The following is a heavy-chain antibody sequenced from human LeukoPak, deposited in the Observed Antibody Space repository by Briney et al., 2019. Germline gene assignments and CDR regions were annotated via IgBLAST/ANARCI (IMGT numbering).Heavy chain of an antibody. Sequence: SETLSLTCAVYGGSIRGYYWSWIRQPPGKGLEWIGEINHSGSTNYNPSLKSRVTISVDTSKNQFSLKLSSVTAADTAVYYCARTVLRPRYYYYYYMDVWGKGTTVTVSS. CDR1: GGSIRGYY. D-gene: IGHD4-17*01. V-gene: IGHV4-34*01. J-gene: IGHJ6*03. CDR3: ARTVLRPRYYYYYYMDV. CDR2: INHSGST.